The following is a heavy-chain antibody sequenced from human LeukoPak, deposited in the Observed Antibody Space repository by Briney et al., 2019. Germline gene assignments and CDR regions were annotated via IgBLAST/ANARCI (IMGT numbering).Heavy chain of an antibody. V-gene: IGHV4-59*11. Sequence: SETLSLTCTVSGGSISSHYWSWIRQPPGKGLEWIGYIYYSGSTNYNPSLKSRVTISVDTSKNQFSLKLSSVTAADTAVYYCARDPGIGYCSSTSCPDAFDIWGQGTTVAVSS. CDR2: IYYSGST. CDR3: ARDPGIGYCSSTSCPDAFDI. CDR1: GGSISSHY. J-gene: IGHJ3*02. D-gene: IGHD2-2*01.